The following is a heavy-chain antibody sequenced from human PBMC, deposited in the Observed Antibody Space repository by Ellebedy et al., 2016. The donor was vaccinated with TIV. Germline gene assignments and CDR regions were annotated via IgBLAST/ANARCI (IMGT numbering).Heavy chain of an antibody. J-gene: IGHJ4*02. D-gene: IGHD6-19*01. V-gene: IGHV3-64*01. CDR1: GFTFSTYA. Sequence: GESLKISCAASGFTFSTYAMHWVRQAPGKGLEYVSAISSHGGSTFYANSVQGRFSISRDNSKNTLYLQMDSLRGEDMAVYYCARRSRPDSSGWYFPDYWGQGTQVIVSS. CDR3: ARRSRPDSSGWYFPDY. CDR2: ISSHGGST.